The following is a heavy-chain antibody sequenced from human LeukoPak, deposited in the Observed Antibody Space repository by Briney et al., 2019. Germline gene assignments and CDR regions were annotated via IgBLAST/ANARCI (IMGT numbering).Heavy chain of an antibody. CDR3: ARVVQQLAPPYYYYYYMDV. J-gene: IGHJ6*03. Sequence: SETLFLTCTVSGGSISSYYWSWIRQPAGKGLEWIGRIYTSGSTNYNPSLKSRVTMSVDTSKNQFSLKLSSVTAADTAVYYCARVVQQLAPPYYYYYYMDVWGKGTTVTVSS. CDR2: IYTSGST. CDR1: GGSISSYY. D-gene: IGHD6-13*01. V-gene: IGHV4-4*07.